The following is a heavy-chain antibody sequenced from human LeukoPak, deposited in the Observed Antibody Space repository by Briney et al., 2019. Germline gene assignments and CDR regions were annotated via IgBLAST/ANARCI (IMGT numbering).Heavy chain of an antibody. CDR1: GPSFSDHY. D-gene: IGHD3-22*01. CDR2: ISGSGSDL. CDR3: ARSIGYYYTMDV. J-gene: IGHJ6*02. Sequence: GGSLRLSCVACGPSFSDHYMSWIRQPPGRGLEWISYISGSGSDLYYADSVKGRFTISRDNANNSLYLQMNSLRAEDTAVYYCARSIGYYYTMDVWGQGTTVTVSS. V-gene: IGHV3-11*01.